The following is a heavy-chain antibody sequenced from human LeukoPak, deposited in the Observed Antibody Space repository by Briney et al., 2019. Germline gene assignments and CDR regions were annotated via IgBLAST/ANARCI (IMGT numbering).Heavy chain of an antibody. CDR2: IYYSGAT. CDR1: GGSISSSSYY. Sequence: PSETLSLTCTVSGGSISSSSYYWGWTRQPPGKGLEWIGSIYYSGATYHNPSLKSRITISVDTSTNQFSLKLSSVTAADTAVYYCARLLKYFDSDSWGQGTLVTVSS. V-gene: IGHV4-39*01. D-gene: IGHD3-9*01. CDR3: ARLLKYFDSDS. J-gene: IGHJ4*02.